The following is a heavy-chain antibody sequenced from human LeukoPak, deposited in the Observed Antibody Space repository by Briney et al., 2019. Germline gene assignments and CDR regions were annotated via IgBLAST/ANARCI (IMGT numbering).Heavy chain of an antibody. V-gene: IGHV5-10-1*01. CDR1: GYSFTSYW. J-gene: IGHJ4*02. CDR2: IDPSDSYT. D-gene: IGHD5-18*01. Sequence: GESLKISCKGSGYSFTSYWISWVRQMPGKGLEWMGRIDPSDSYTNYSPSFQGHVTISADKSISTAYLQWSSLKASDTAMYYCARLFVDTAMGTADFGYWGQGTLVTVSS. CDR3: ARLFVDTAMGTADFGY.